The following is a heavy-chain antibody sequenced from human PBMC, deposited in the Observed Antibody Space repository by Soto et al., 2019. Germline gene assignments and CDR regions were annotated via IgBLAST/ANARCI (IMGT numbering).Heavy chain of an antibody. CDR2: IYHSGST. Sequence: QLQLQESGSGLVKPSQTLSLTCAVSGGSISSGGYSWSWIRQPPGKGLEWIGYIYHSGSTYYNPSLTSRATISLDRSKKQFSLKLSSVTAAETAVSYCARGMTTVTTLDYWGQGTLVTVSS. CDR3: ARGMTTVTTLDY. D-gene: IGHD4-17*01. V-gene: IGHV4-30-2*01. CDR1: GGSISSGGYS. J-gene: IGHJ4*02.